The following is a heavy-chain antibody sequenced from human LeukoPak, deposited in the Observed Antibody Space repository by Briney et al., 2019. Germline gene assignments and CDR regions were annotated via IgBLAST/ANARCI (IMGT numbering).Heavy chain of an antibody. CDR1: GFTFSIFW. CDR3: ARERGATASAFDI. Sequence: GSLRLSCAASGFTFSIFWMSWVRQAPGRGLEWVTNIKEDGGQKNYMGSVKGRFTISRDNAKNSLHLQMNSLTAEDTAVYFCARERGATASAFDIWGQGTMVTVSS. D-gene: IGHD3-16*01. CDR2: IKEDGGQK. V-gene: IGHV3-7*01. J-gene: IGHJ3*02.